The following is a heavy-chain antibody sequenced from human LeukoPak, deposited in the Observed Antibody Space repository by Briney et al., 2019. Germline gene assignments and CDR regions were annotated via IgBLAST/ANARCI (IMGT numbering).Heavy chain of an antibody. CDR2: ISAYNGNT. J-gene: IGHJ5*02. CDR3: ARVFGSSWQENNWFDP. CDR1: GYTFTSYG. V-gene: IGHV1-18*01. Sequence: HVASVKVSCKASGYTFTSYGISWVRQAPGQGLEWMGWISAYNGNTNYAQKLQGRVTMTTDTSTSTAYMELRSLRSDDTAVYYCARVFGSSWQENNWFDPWGQGTLVTVSS. D-gene: IGHD6-13*01.